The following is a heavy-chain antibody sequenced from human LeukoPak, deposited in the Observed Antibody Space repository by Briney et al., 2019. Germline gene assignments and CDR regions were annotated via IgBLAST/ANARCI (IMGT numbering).Heavy chain of an antibody. Sequence: SETLSLTCTVSGGSASTYYWSWIRLPAGKGLEWIGRISSGGNTNYLPSLQSRVSMSLDTSKNQFSLQLSSVTAADTAVYYCTRGSSGSLPFDYWGQGTLVTVSS. CDR2: ISSGGNT. CDR1: GGSASTYY. CDR3: TRGSSGSLPFDY. D-gene: IGHD3-22*01. V-gene: IGHV4-4*07. J-gene: IGHJ4*02.